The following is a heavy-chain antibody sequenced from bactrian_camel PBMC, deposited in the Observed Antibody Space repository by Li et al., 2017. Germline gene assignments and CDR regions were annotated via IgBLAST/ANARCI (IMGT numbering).Heavy chain of an antibody. CDR3: AAAHGGMWYLSVWPSLNANEYDY. D-gene: IGHD1*01. CDR2: ISTGGCT. Sequence: HVQLVESGGGSVQAGGSLRLSCASSGSIYGTLCMGWVRQAPGKEREGVAAISTGGCTTYADSVKGRFTISKDNAKNTIYLQMNNLKPEDTAMYFCAAAHGGMWYLSVWPSLNANEYDYWGQGTQVTVS. V-gene: IGHV3S53*01. CDR1: GSIYGTLC. J-gene: IGHJ4*01.